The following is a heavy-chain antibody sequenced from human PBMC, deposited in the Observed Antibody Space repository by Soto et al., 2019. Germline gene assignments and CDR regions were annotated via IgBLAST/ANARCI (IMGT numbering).Heavy chain of an antibody. CDR3: ARGDLSVDMAMVSFDY. V-gene: IGHV4-38-2*01. J-gene: IGHJ4*02. Sequence: SETLSLTCAVSGYSISNGFYWGWIRQPPGKGLEWIGSVYHSGSTYYSPSLKSRVSISADTSKNQFSLHLSSVTAADTAAYYCARGDLSVDMAMVSFDYWGQGTLVTVSS. D-gene: IGHD5-18*01. CDR2: VYHSGST. CDR1: GYSISNGFY.